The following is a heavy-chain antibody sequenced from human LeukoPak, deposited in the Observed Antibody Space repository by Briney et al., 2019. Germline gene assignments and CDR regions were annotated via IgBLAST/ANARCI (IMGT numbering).Heavy chain of an antibody. CDR2: IIPILGIA. J-gene: IGHJ4*02. D-gene: IGHD5-24*01. CDR3: ACSRDGYNNRDY. Sequence: SVKVSCKASGGTFCSYAISWVRQAPGQGLKWMGRIIPILGIANYAQKFQGRVTITADKSTSTAYMELSSLRSEDTAVYYCACSRDGYNNRDYWGQGTLVTVSS. V-gene: IGHV1-69*04. CDR1: GGTFCSYA.